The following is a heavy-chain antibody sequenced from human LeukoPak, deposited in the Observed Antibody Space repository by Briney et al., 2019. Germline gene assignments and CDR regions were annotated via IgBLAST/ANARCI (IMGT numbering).Heavy chain of an antibody. Sequence: PSETLSLTCTVSGGSINNYYWSWIRQPAGKGLEWIGRIYTRGSTNYNPSLKSRGTMSVDTSKNQFSLKLSSVTAADTAVYYCTRGRYCSADICSGGDASDIWGQGTMVSVSS. CDR2: IYTRGST. D-gene: IGHD2-15*01. CDR1: GGSINNYY. V-gene: IGHV4-4*07. CDR3: TRGRYCSADICSGGDASDI. J-gene: IGHJ3*02.